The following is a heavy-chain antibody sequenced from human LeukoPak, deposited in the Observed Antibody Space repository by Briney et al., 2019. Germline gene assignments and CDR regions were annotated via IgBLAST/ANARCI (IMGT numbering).Heavy chain of an antibody. CDR3: AKPAKTDYADY. D-gene: IGHD1-14*01. CDR1: GFTFSIYA. J-gene: IGHJ4*02. Sequence: GGSLRLSCATSGFTFSIYAMHWVRHAPGKGLEWVALLAYDGTNEYYADSVKGRFTISRDNSKNTLYLQMNSLRAEDTALYYCAKPAKTDYADYWGQGTLVTVSS. CDR2: LAYDGTNE. V-gene: IGHV3-30*02.